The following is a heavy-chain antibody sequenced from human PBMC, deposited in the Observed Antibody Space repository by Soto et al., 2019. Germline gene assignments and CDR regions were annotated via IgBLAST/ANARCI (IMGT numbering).Heavy chain of an antibody. J-gene: IGHJ4*02. CDR2: IHYSGRT. Sequence: QLQLQESGPGLVKPSETLSLTCTVSGDSISSSNYYWGWIRQPPGKGLEWIGNIHYSGRTYYNPSLKSRVTISVDTSKNQFSLKPSSVTAADTAVYYCATLLGDYVSYWGQGTLVTVSS. D-gene: IGHD2-21*01. CDR1: GDSISSSNYY. V-gene: IGHV4-39*01. CDR3: ATLLGDYVSY.